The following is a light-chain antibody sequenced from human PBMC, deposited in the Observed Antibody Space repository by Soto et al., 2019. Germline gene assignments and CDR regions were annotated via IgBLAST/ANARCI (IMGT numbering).Light chain of an antibody. Sequence: QTVVTQEPSSSVSPGGTVTLTCGLSSGSVSTTYYPSWYQQTPGHAPRTLIYNTNTRSSGVPDRFSGSILGNTAALTITGAQADDESDYYCLLYMATGLLVFCGGTKLTVL. CDR1: SGSVSTTYY. CDR3: LLYMATGLLV. CDR2: NTN. V-gene: IGLV8-61*01. J-gene: IGLJ3*02.